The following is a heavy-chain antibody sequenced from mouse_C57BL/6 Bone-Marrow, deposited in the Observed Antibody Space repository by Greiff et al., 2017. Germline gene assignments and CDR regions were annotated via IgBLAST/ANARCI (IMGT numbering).Heavy chain of an antibody. CDR2: IYPGSGST. CDR1: GYTFTSYW. V-gene: IGHV1-55*01. J-gene: IGHJ2*01. CDR3: ARVGEGYGYFDY. Sequence: QVQLQQPGAELVKPGASVKMSCKASGYTFTSYWITWVKQRPGQGLEWIGDIYPGSGSTNYNEKFKSKATLTVDTSSSTAYMQLSSLTSEDSAVYYCARVGEGYGYFDYWGQGTTLTVSS. D-gene: IGHD2-3*01.